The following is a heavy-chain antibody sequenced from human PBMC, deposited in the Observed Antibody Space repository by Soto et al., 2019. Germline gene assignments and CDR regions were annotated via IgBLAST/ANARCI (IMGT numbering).Heavy chain of an antibody. V-gene: IGHV3-74*01. CDR3: VLSTPDSTFDS. J-gene: IGHJ4*02. CDR2: INSDGSST. D-gene: IGHD2-2*01. CDR1: GFTFSSYW. Sequence: GGSLRLSCAASGFTFSSYWIHWVRQAPGKGLVWVSRINSDGSSTSYADSVKGRFTISRDNAKNTLYLQMNSLRAEDTAVYYCVLSTPDSTFDSWGQGTLVTVSS.